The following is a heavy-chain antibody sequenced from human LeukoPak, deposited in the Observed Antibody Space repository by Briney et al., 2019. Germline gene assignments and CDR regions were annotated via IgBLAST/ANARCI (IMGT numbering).Heavy chain of an antibody. CDR1: GYSFTSYW. Sequence: GESLKISCKGSGYSFTSYWIGWVRQMPGKGLEWMGISFPSDSDTRYSPFFQGQVTISADKCIGTAYLQWSSLKASDTAIYYCARRGNYYDSSGSYTLDYWGPGTLVTVSS. V-gene: IGHV5-51*01. J-gene: IGHJ4*02. CDR2: SFPSDSDT. D-gene: IGHD3-22*01. CDR3: ARRGNYYDSSGSYTLDY.